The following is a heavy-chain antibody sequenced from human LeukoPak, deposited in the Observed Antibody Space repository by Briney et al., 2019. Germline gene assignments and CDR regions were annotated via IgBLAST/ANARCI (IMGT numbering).Heavy chain of an antibody. J-gene: IGHJ4*02. D-gene: IGHD3-10*01. CDR2: ISSSSSYI. V-gene: IGHV3-21*01. CDR1: GFTFSSYS. Sequence: GGSLRLSCAASGFTFSSYSMNWVRQAPGKGLEWVSSISSSSSYIYYADSVKGRFTISRDNSKNTLYLQMNSLRAEDTAVYYCARVGDPRYYGSGSSNYFDYWGQGTLVTVSS. CDR3: ARVGDPRYYGSGSSNYFDY.